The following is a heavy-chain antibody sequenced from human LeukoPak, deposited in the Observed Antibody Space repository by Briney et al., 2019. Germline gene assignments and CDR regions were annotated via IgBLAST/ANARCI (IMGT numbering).Heavy chain of an antibody. Sequence: SETLSLTCTVSGGSISSYYWSLIRQPPGKGLEWIGYIYYSGSTNYNPSLKSRVTISVDTSKNQFSLKLSSVTAADTAVYYCARYYYDSGYFDYWGQGTLVTVSS. D-gene: IGHD3-22*01. CDR3: ARYYYDSGYFDY. CDR1: GGSISSYY. V-gene: IGHV4-59*08. CDR2: IYYSGST. J-gene: IGHJ4*02.